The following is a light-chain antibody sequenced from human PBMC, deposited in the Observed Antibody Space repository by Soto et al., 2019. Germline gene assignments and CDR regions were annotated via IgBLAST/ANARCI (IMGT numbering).Light chain of an antibody. V-gene: IGKV2-28*01. CDR2: LGS. Sequence: IVMTQSPLSLPVTLGESASISCRSSQSLLHTNGHNYLDWYLQKPGQSPQLMIYLGSNRDSGVTDRFSGSGSGTDFTLKISRVEAEDVGVYYCMEALQTPPYTFGQGTKVDIK. CDR3: MEALQTPPYT. J-gene: IGKJ2*01. CDR1: QSLLHTNGHNY.